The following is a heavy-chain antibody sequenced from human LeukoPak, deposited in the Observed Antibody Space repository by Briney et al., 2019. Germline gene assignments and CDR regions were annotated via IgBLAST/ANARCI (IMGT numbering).Heavy chain of an antibody. CDR2: INPNSGGT. D-gene: IGHD2-2*01. V-gene: IGHV1-2*02. Sequence: ASVKVSCKASGYTFTGYYMHWVRQAPGQGLEWMGWINPNSGGTNYAQKFQGRVTMTRDTSISTAYMELSRLRSDDTAVYYCAREGVPAADTNWFDPWGQGTLVTVSS. J-gene: IGHJ5*02. CDR1: GYTFTGYY. CDR3: AREGVPAADTNWFDP.